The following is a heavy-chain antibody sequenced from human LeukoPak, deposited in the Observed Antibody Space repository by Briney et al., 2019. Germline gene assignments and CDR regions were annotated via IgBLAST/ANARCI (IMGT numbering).Heavy chain of an antibody. CDR3: ARVRCSRASCYPNWFDP. J-gene: IGHJ5*02. CDR1: GFTFSSYA. D-gene: IGHD2-2*01. V-gene: IGHV3-23*01. Sequence: PGGSLRLSCAASGFTFSSYAMSWVRQAPGKGLEWVSAISGSGGSTYYADSVKGRFTISRDNSKSTLYLQMISLRAEDTAVYYCARVRCSRASCYPNWFDPWGQGTLVTVSS. CDR2: ISGSGGST.